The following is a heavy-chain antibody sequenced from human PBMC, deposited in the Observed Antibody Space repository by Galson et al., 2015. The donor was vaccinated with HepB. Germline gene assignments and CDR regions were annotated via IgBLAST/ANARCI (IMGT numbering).Heavy chain of an antibody. Sequence: SVKVSCKASGGTFSSYAISWVRQAPGQGLEWMGRIIPILGIANYAQKFQGRVTITADKSTSTAYMELSSLRSEDTAVYYCARGVYCGGDCYSGDHDWGQGTLVTVSS. CDR2: IIPILGIA. J-gene: IGHJ4*02. V-gene: IGHV1-69*04. CDR1: GGTFSSYA. D-gene: IGHD2-21*02. CDR3: ARGVYCGGDCYSGDHD.